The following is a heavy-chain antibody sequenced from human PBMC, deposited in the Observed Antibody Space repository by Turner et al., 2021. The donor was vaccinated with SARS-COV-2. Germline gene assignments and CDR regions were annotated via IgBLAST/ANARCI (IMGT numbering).Heavy chain of an antibody. CDR1: GSTLIELS. Sequence: QVQLVQPGAEAKKPGAPVKVSCTLSGSTLIELSMHWVRQAPGKGLEWMGGFDPGDAETIYAQKFQGRVTMTEDKSTDTAYMELSSLGSEDTAVYYCATGYAYCGGDCSIDYWGQGTLVTVSS. CDR3: ATGYAYCGGDCSIDY. J-gene: IGHJ4*02. V-gene: IGHV1-24*01. D-gene: IGHD2-21*02. CDR2: FDPGDAET.